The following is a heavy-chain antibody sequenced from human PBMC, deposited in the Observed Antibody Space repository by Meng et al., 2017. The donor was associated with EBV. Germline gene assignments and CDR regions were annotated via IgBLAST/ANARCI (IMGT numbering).Heavy chain of an antibody. Sequence: QLQLRESGPGQVXXXXXLXLTXTXSGDSISSLYYWGWIRQPPGRGLEWIGSVHYTGSTYYSPSLKSRVTVSVDTSKNQFSLRLTSVTAADTAVYYCARPFPSWQSPRLDPFGAWGQGTLVTVSS. CDR2: VHYTGST. V-gene: IGHV4-39*01. CDR3: ARPFPSWQSPRLDPFGA. D-gene: IGHD6-19*01. CDR1: GDSISSLYY. J-gene: IGHJ5*02.